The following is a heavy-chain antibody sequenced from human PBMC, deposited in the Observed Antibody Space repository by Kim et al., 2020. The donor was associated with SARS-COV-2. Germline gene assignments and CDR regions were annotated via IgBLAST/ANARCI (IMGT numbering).Heavy chain of an antibody. CDR3: ARGSGWAFDY. D-gene: IGHD6-19*01. CDR2: ISIGHDDT. CDR1: GYTFINYV. V-gene: IGHV1-3*04. Sequence: ASVKVSCKASGYTFINYVMHWVRQAPGQRLEWMGLISIGHDDTKYSQKFRGRVTITSDTTASTAYMELSSLRSEDTAVYYCARGSGWAFDYWGQGTLVTVAS. J-gene: IGHJ4*02.